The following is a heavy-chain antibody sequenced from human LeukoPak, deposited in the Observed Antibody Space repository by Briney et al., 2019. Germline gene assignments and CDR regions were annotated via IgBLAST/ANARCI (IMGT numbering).Heavy chain of an antibody. J-gene: IGHJ4*01. CDR3: ARGSSASCYSNCDY. V-gene: IGHV3-23*01. CDR1: GITFGSYA. Sequence: GGSLRLSCAASGITFGSYAMSWVRQAPGKGLEWVSVICGTGGGTYYADSVKGRFTISRDNSKNTLYLQMNSRRAEDAAVYYCARGSSASCYSNCDYWG. D-gene: IGHD2-2*01. CDR2: ICGTGGGT.